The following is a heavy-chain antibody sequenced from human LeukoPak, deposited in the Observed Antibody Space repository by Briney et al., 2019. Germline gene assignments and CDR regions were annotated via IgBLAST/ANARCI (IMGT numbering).Heavy chain of an antibody. D-gene: IGHD2-2*01. J-gene: IGHJ3*02. V-gene: IGHV4-39*07. CDR2: IYYSGST. Sequence: SETLSLTCTVSGDSISSSNYYWGWIRQPPGKGLEWIGNIYYSGSTSYNPSLKSRVTISVDTPKDQFSLKLSSVTAADTAVYYCARVSNKYCSSTSCGAFDIWGQGTMVTVSS. CDR3: ARVSNKYCSSTSCGAFDI. CDR1: GDSISSSNYY.